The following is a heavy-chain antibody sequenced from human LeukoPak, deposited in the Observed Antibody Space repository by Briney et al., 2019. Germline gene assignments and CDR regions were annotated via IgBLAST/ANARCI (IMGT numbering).Heavy chain of an antibody. Sequence: SETLSLTCTVSGGSVSAYYWSWIRQPAGKGLEWIGRSYTSGSTNYNPSLKGRVTMSVDTSKNQFSLKLSSVTAADTAVYYCARDRGGSSPYYFDYWGQGTLVTVSS. CDR3: ARDRGGSSPYYFDY. D-gene: IGHD6-13*01. CDR1: GGSVSAYY. CDR2: SYTSGST. J-gene: IGHJ4*02. V-gene: IGHV4-4*07.